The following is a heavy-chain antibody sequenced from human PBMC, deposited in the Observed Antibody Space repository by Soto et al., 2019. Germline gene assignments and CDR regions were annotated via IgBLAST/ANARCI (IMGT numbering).Heavy chain of an antibody. V-gene: IGHV4-59*01. CDR3: ARADYYDSSGYRKSYWYFDL. D-gene: IGHD3-22*01. Sequence: SETLSLTCTVSGGSISSYYWSWIRQPPGKGLEWIGYIYYSGSTNYNPSLKSRVTISVDTSKIQFSLKLSSVTAADTAVYYCARADYYDSSGYRKSYWYFDLWGRGTLVTVSS. CDR2: IYYSGST. CDR1: GGSISSYY. J-gene: IGHJ2*01.